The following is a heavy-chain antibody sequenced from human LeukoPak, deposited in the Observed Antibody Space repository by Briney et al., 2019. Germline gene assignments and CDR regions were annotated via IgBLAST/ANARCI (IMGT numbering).Heavy chain of an antibody. D-gene: IGHD4/OR15-4a*01. CDR1: GFTFSTYA. CDR3: AKNRGANYYSYYMDV. CDR2: IGGGGRDT. V-gene: IGHV3-23*01. J-gene: IGHJ6*03. Sequence: GGSLRLSCAASGFTFSTYAMSWVRQAPGKGLEWLSTIGGGGRDTFYADSVKGRFTVSRDNSKNTPYLQMSSLRAEDTAVYFCAKNRGANYYSYYMDVWGKGTTVTVSS.